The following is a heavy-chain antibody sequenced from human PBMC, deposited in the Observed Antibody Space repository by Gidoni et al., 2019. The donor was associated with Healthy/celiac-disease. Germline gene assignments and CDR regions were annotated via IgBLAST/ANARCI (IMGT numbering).Heavy chain of an antibody. CDR1: GFTFISYG. D-gene: IGHD3-3*01. CDR2: IKQDGSEK. J-gene: IGHJ6*02. CDR3: ARDKYYDFWSGYYEDYYYGMDV. V-gene: IGHV3-7*01. Sequence: EVQLVESGGGLVQPGGSLSRSCAASGFTFISYGMSWVRQAPGKGLEWVANIKQDGSEKYYVDSVKGRFTISRDNAKNSLYLQMNSLRAEDTAVYYCARDKYYDFWSGYYEDYYYGMDVWGQGTTVTVSS.